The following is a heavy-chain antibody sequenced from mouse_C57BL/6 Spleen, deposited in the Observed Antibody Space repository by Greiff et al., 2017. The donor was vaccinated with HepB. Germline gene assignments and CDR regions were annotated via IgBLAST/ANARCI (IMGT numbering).Heavy chain of an antibody. V-gene: IGHV5-17*01. D-gene: IGHD4-1*01. Sequence: EVKLVESGGGLVKPGGSLTLSCAASGFTFSDYGMHWVRQAPEKGLEWVAYISSGSSIIYYADTVKGRFTISRDNAKHTLFLQMTSLRSEDTAMYYCARKETGSYYFDDWGQGTTLTVST. J-gene: IGHJ2*01. CDR1: GFTFSDYG. CDR2: ISSGSSII. CDR3: ARKETGSYYFDD.